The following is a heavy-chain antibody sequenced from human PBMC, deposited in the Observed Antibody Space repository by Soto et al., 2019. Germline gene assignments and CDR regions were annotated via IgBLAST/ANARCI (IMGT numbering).Heavy chain of an antibody. CDR2: INHSGST. Sequence: TSETLSLTCAVYGGSFSGYYWSWIRQPPGKGLEWIGEINHSGSTNYNPSLKSRVTISVDTSKNQFSLKLSSVSAADTAVYYCATGRGVRGVIITTYYYYGLDVWGQGTKGTVSS. D-gene: IGHD3-10*01. V-gene: IGHV4-34*01. CDR1: GGSFSGYY. J-gene: IGHJ6*01. CDR3: ATGRGVRGVIITTYYYYGLDV.